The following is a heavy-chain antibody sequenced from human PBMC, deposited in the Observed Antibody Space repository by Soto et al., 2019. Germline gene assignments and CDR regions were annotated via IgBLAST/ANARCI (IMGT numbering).Heavy chain of an antibody. CDR1: GYTFTSYY. CDR2: INPSGGST. V-gene: IGHV1-46*01. CDR3: ARDREWLRGGMDV. D-gene: IGHD5-12*01. J-gene: IGHJ6*02. Sequence: ASVKVSCKASGYTFTSYYMHWVRQAPGQGLEWMGIINPSGGSTSYAQKFQGRVTMTRDTSTSTVYMELSSLRSEDTAAYYCARDREWLRGGMDVWGQGTTGTVS.